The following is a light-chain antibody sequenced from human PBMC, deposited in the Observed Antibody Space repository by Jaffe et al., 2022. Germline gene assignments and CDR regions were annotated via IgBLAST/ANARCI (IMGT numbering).Light chain of an antibody. CDR2: GTS. CDR1: QSVSSTY. V-gene: IGKV3-20*01. CDR3: QQYGKSPFT. Sequence: EIVLSQSPGTLSLSPGERGTLSCRANQSVSSTYLAWYQHKPGQAPRLLIYGTSSRATGIPARFSGSGSGTDFTLTISRLEPEDFAMYYCQQYGKSPFTFGPGTKVEIK. J-gene: IGKJ3*01.